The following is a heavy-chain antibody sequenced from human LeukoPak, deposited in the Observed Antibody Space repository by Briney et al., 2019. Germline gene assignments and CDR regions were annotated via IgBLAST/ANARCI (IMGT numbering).Heavy chain of an antibody. V-gene: IGHV3-11*01. CDR2: ISSSGSTI. D-gene: IGHD3-10*01. CDR3: ARVKRGPRSYFDY. CDR1: GFTFSDYY. J-gene: IGHJ4*02. Sequence: PGRSLRLSCAASGFTFSDYYMSWIRQAPGKGLEWVSYISSSGSTIYYADSVKGRFTISRDNAKNSLYLQMNSLRAEDTAVYYCARVKRGPRSYFDYWGQGTLVTVSS.